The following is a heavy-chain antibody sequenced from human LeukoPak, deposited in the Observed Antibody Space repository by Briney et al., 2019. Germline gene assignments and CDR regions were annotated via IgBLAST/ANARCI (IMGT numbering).Heavy chain of an antibody. CDR3: ARAVGSGSFQTYYYYMDV. CDR2: IKQDGSEK. J-gene: IGHJ6*03. D-gene: IGHD3-10*01. Sequence: GGSLRLSCAASGFTFSSYWMSWVRQAPGKGLEWVANIKQDGSEKYYVDSVKGRFTISRDNAKNSLYLQMNSLRAEDTAVYYCARAVGSGSFQTYYYYMDVWGKGTTVTISS. CDR1: GFTFSSYW. V-gene: IGHV3-7*01.